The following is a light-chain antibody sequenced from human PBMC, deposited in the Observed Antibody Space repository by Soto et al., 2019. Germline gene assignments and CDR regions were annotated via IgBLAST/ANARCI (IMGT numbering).Light chain of an antibody. J-gene: IGKJ1*01. CDR1: QSLSNNY. CDR2: DAS. CDR3: QQYDRSPRT. V-gene: IGKV3-20*01. Sequence: EIVLTQSPDTLSLSPGERATLSCRASQSLSNNYLTWYQQKPGQAPRLLIYDASSRATGIPDRFSASGSGTDFTLTISRLEPEDFAVYYCQQYDRSPRTFGQGTKVDIK.